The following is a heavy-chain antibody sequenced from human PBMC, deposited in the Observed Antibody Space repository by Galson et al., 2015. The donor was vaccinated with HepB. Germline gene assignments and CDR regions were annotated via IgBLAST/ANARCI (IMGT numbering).Heavy chain of an antibody. Sequence: LRLSCAASGFSFRDYAMYWVRQAPGKGLECIAGISGDGGSPYYANSLKGRFTISRDNSKNTLNLQMGRLRAEDTAVYYCARVTNGGLFDYWGQGTLVTVSS. CDR2: ISGDGGSP. D-gene: IGHD7-27*01. V-gene: IGHV3-64*01. J-gene: IGHJ4*02. CDR1: GFSFRDYA. CDR3: ARVTNGGLFDY.